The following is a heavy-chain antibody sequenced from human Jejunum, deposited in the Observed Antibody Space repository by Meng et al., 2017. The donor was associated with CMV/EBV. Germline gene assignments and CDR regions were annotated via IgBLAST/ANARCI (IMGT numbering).Heavy chain of an antibody. Sequence: FTSNPYSMGWVRQAPGKGLEWVSSISSSSRYINYADSVKGRFTVSRDNAENSLSLQMHSLRAEDTAVYYCARLPMYCSTTTCYVDYWGQGTVVTVSS. CDR2: ISSSSRYI. CDR1: FTSNPYS. J-gene: IGHJ4*02. V-gene: IGHV3-21*01. CDR3: ARLPMYCSTTTCYVDY. D-gene: IGHD2-2*01.